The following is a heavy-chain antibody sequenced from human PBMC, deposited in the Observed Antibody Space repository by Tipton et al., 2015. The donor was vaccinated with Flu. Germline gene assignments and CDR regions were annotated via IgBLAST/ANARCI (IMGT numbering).Heavy chain of an antibody. D-gene: IGHD3-3*01. Sequence: SLRLSCAASGFTFSDYYMSWIRQAPGQGLEWVSHISSSGSTINYADSVKGRFTISKDNAKNSLYLQMNSLRAEDTAVYYCARDHPPSITVLGEITDYFGMAVWGQGTTFTASS. CDR2: ISSSGSTI. CDR1: GFTFSDYY. J-gene: IGHJ6*01. V-gene: IGHV3-11*01. CDR3: ARDHPPSITVLGEITDYFGMAV.